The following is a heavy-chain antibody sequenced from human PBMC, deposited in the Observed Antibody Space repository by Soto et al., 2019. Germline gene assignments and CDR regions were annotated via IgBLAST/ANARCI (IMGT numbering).Heavy chain of an antibody. CDR1: GYTFTSYG. CDR2: ISAYNGNT. CDR3: GRVLAPIAVSGRPAAVDI. Sequence: SVNVSFKASGYTFTSYGISWVRQAPGQGLEWMGWISAYNGNTNYAQKLQRRVTMTTDKSTSTAYMELRSLRSDDREVYYCGRVLAPIAVSGRPAAVDIWGRGTMVTV. D-gene: IGHD6-19*01. J-gene: IGHJ3*02. V-gene: IGHV1-18*01.